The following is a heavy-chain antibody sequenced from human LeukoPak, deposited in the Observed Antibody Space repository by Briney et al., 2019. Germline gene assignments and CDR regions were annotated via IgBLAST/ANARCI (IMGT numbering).Heavy chain of an antibody. Sequence: ETLSLTCTISGASIDSYYWSWIRQPPGKGLEWVSTISGGGGSTYSADSVMGRFTISRDNSKTTLYLQMNSLRAEDTAVYYCAKENWVYNWKYDSSGSGINYWGQGTRVTVSS. D-gene: IGHD3-22*01. V-gene: IGHV3-23*01. CDR2: ISGGGGST. CDR1: GASIDSYY. CDR3: AKENWVYNWKYDSSGSGINY. J-gene: IGHJ4*02.